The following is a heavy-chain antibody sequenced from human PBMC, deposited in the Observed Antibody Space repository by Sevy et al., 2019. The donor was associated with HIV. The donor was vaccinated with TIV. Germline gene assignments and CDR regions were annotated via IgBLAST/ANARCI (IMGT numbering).Heavy chain of an antibody. CDR3: ARDRGLGYCSGGSCYYGMDV. V-gene: IGHV4-59*01. CDR2: INYSGST. D-gene: IGHD2-15*01. Sequence: SETLSLTCTVSDGSISRYYWYWIRQPPGKGLEWIGYINYSGSTNYNPSLKSRVTISVDTSKSQFSLKLSSVTAADTAVYYCARDRGLGYCSGGSCYYGMDVWGQGTTVTVSS. CDR1: DGSISRYY. J-gene: IGHJ6*02.